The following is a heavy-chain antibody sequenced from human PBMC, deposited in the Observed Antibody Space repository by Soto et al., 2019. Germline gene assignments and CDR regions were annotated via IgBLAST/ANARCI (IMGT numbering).Heavy chain of an antibody. CDR2: ISYDGSNK. V-gene: IGHV3-30-3*01. CDR1: GFTFSSYA. CDR3: ARVYSSGWYSYYGMDV. J-gene: IGHJ6*02. Sequence: GGSLRLSCAASGFTFSSYAMHWVRQAPGKGLEWVAVISYDGSNKYYADSGKGRFTISRDNSKNTLYLQMNSLRAEDTAVYYCARVYSSGWYSYYGMDVWGQGTTVTVSS. D-gene: IGHD6-19*01.